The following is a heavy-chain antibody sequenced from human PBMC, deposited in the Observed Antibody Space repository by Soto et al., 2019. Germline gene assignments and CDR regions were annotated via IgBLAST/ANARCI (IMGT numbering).Heavy chain of an antibody. CDR3: AKDTTIVVADTHDY. CDR1: GFTFDDYA. D-gene: IGHD6-19*01. Sequence: EVQLVESGGGLVQPGRSLRLSCAASGFTFDDYAMHWVRQAPGKGLEWVSGISWNSGRIGYADSVKGRFTISRDNAKNSLYLQMNRLRPEDTALYYCAKDTTIVVADTHDYWGQGTLVTVSS. CDR2: ISWNSGRI. J-gene: IGHJ4*02. V-gene: IGHV3-9*01.